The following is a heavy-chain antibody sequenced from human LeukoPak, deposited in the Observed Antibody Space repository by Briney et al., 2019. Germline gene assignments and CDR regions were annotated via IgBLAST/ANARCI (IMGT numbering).Heavy chain of an antibody. CDR3: AKLGYYGSGSYYDFDY. V-gene: IGHV3-23*01. CDR1: GFTFSSYA. Sequence: QPGGSLRLSCAASGFTFSSYAMSWVRQAPGKGLEWVSAISGSGGSTYYADSVKGRFTISRDNSKNTLYLQMNSLRAEDTAVYYCAKLGYYGSGSYYDFDYWGQGTLVTVSS. J-gene: IGHJ4*02. CDR2: ISGSGGST. D-gene: IGHD3-10*01.